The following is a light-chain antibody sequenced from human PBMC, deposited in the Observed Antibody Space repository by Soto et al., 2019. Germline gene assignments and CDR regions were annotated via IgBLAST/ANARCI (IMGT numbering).Light chain of an antibody. CDR2: AAS. J-gene: IGKJ2*01. V-gene: IGKV1-39*01. Sequence: DIQMTQSPSSLSASVGDRVTITCRASQSISSYLNWYQQKPGKAPKLLIYAASSLQSGVPSRFSGSGSGTDFPLTISSLQPEDFATYYCQQSYSTPVFGQGTKLEIK. CDR3: QQSYSTPV. CDR1: QSISSY.